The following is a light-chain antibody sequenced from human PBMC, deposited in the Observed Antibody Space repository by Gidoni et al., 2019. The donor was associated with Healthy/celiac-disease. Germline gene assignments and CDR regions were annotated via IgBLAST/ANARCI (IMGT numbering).Light chain of an antibody. V-gene: IGKV1-33*01. CDR3: QQYDNLPMCS. J-gene: IGKJ2*04. CDR2: DAS. CDR1: QDISNY. Sequence: DIQMTQSPSSLSASVGDRVTITCQVSQDISNYLNWYQQKPGKAPKLLIYDASNLETGVPSRFSGSGSGTDFTFTISSLQPEDIATYYCQQYDNLPMCSFGQGTKLEIK.